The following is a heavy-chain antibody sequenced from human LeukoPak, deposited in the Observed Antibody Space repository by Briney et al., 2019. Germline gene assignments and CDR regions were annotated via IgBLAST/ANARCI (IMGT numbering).Heavy chain of an antibody. V-gene: IGHV4-4*07. CDR2: IYSTGTT. Sequence: CLTVAECGDAIGSCYWRLMRQPTRQGLEWIGRIYSTGTTNYNPSLKSRVTMSVDTSTKQFSLRLSSVTAADTAVYYCVRDVGGSGWFDSWGQGTLVTVSS. D-gene: IGHD1-26*01. CDR1: GDAIGSCY. CDR3: VRDVGGSGWFDS. J-gene: IGHJ5*01.